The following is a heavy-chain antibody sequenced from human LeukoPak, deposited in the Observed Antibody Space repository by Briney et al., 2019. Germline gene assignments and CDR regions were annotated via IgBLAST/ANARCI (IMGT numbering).Heavy chain of an antibody. V-gene: IGHV3-23*01. J-gene: IGHJ3*02. CDR3: AKDRRGGSYYAATLDI. CDR2: ISDSGDIT. D-gene: IGHD1-26*01. Sequence: PGGSLRLSCAASGFTFSSYAMSWVRQAPGKGLEWVSGISDSGDITYYADSVKGRCTISRDNSKNTLYVQMNSLRVEDTAVYYCAKDRRGGSYYAATLDIWGQGTMVTVSS. CDR1: GFTFSSYA.